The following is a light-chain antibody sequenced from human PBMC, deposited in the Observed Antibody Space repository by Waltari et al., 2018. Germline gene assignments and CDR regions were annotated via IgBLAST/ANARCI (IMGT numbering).Light chain of an antibody. CDR3: QQYDNWLGT. CDR1: QSIRSN. J-gene: IGKJ1*01. V-gene: IGKV3-15*01. Sequence: EIVMTQSPVTLSVFPGERATLSCRASQSIRSNLAWYQHKPGQAPRILIYGASTRATGIPARFSGSGSGTEFTLTISSLQSEDFAVYFCQQYDNWLGTFGQGTKVEIK. CDR2: GAS.